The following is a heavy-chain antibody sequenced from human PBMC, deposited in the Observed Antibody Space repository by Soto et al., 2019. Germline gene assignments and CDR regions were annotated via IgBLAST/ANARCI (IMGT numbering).Heavy chain of an antibody. J-gene: IGHJ4*02. CDR3: AKDTQWELLSWSNLDY. CDR2: ISGSGGST. CDR1: GFTFSSYA. Sequence: GGSLRLSCAASGFTFSSYAMSWVRQAPGKGLEWVSAISGSGGSTYYADSVKGRFTISRDNSKNTLYLQMNSLRAEDTAVYYCAKDTQWELLSWSNLDYWGQGTLVTVS. V-gene: IGHV3-23*01. D-gene: IGHD1-26*01.